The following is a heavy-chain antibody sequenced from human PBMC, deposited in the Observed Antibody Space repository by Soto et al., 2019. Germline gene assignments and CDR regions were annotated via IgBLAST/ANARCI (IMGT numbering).Heavy chain of an antibody. J-gene: IGHJ4*02. CDR3: ARYFWSGQVPFYFDQ. D-gene: IGHD3-3*01. CDR2: ISAYNGNT. Sequence: QVLLVQSGAEVKKPGASVKVSCKASGYTFNSYGVSWVRQAPGHGLEWMGWISAYNGNTKYSQNLQGRVTMTIDPTTSSAYLEVRSLRSDDTAIYYCARYFWSGQVPFYFDQWGQGTLVTVSS. V-gene: IGHV1-18*01. CDR1: GYTFNSYG.